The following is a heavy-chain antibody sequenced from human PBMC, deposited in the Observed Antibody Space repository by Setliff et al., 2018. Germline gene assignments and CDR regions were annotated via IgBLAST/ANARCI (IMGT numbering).Heavy chain of an antibody. V-gene: IGHV4-39*02. J-gene: IGHJ3*02. CDR1: GASINNSLNY. D-gene: IGHD5-18*01. CDR3: ARFFRPTALNFDAFDI. Sequence: SETLSLTCTVSGASINNSLNYWAWIRQPPGQGLEWIGLIYDTGSTYYNPSLKSRVTISVDASKNHFSLKVHSLTVADTAVYYCARFFRPTALNFDAFDIWGQGTMVTVSS. CDR2: IYDTGST.